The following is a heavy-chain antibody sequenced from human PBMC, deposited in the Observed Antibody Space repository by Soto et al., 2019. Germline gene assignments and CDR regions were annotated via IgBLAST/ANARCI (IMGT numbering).Heavy chain of an antibody. CDR2: IYHPGTT. J-gene: IGHJ5*02. D-gene: IGHD2-2*01. V-gene: IGHV4-59*01. CDR3: ARAENQMLWAWFDP. Sequence: SETLSLTCTVSGGSFSSYYWSWIRQPPGKGLEWIGYIYHPGTTDYNPSLKSRVTISVDTSKNQFSLKLNSVSAADTAVYYCARAENQMLWAWFDPWGQGTLVTVSS. CDR1: GGSFSSYY.